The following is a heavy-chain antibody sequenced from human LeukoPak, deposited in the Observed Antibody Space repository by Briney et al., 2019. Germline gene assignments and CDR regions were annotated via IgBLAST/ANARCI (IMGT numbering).Heavy chain of an antibody. CDR3: ARVSFFRWAATRPSYYYYYMDV. D-gene: IGHD2-15*01. CDR2: INHSGST. V-gene: IGHV4-34*01. Sequence: PSETLSLTCAVYGGSFSGYYWSWIRRPPGKGLEWIGEINHSGSTNYNPSLKSRVTISVDTSKNQFSLKLSSVTAADTAVYYCARVSFFRWAATRPSYYYYYMDVWGKGTTVTISS. CDR1: GGSFSGYY. J-gene: IGHJ6*03.